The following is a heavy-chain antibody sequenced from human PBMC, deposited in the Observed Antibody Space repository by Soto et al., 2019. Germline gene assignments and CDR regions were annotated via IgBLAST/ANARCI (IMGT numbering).Heavy chain of an antibody. Sequence: VQLAESGGGLVQPGGSLRLSCAASGFTFSPHWMHWVRQAPGKGLVWVSRINQDGSTTDYADSVKGRFTISRDNAKNTFFLQMNSLRAEDTAVYYCGRGDPTSPNEMNLWCQENPVIVSS. J-gene: IGHJ6*02. CDR2: INQDGSTT. CDR3: GRGDPTSPNEMNL. V-gene: IGHV3-74*01. CDR1: GFTFSPHW. D-gene: IGHD2-2*01.